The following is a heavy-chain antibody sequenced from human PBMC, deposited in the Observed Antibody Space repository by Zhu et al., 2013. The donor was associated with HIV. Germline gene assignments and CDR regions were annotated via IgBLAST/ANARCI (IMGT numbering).Heavy chain of an antibody. Sequence: QVQLVQSGAEVKKPGASVKVSCKASGYTFTSYGISWVRQAPGQGLEWMGWISAYNGNTNYAQKLQGRVTMTTDTSTSTAYMELRSLRSDDTAVYYCARDPGRPTSIAVAGTYYYYGMDVWGQGTTGHRLL. CDR3: ARDPGRPTSIAVAGTYYYYGMDV. CDR2: ISAYNGNT. D-gene: IGHD6-19*01. J-gene: IGHJ6*02. CDR1: GYTFTSYG. V-gene: IGHV1-18*01.